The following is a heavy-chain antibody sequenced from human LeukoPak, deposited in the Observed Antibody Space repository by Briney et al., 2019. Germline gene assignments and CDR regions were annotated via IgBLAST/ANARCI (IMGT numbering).Heavy chain of an antibody. V-gene: IGHV4-4*07. J-gene: IGHJ5*02. D-gene: IGHD5-24*01. CDR3: ARDLGDGYNRDWFDP. CDR2: LYTSGSI. CDR1: GASISRYY. Sequence: SETLSLTCSVSGASISRYYWNWIRQPAGKRLEWIGRLYTSGSIYYNPSLRSRVTISLDKPKNQFYLRLSSVTAADTAVYYCARDLGDGYNRDWFDPWGQGTLVTVSS.